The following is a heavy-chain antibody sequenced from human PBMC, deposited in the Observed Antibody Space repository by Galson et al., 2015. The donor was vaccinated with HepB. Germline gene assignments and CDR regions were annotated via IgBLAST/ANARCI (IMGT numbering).Heavy chain of an antibody. J-gene: IGHJ4*02. CDR3: VRDSRYSGSYSHFDY. CDR2: IWFDGSNK. CDR1: GFTFSSYG. Sequence: SLRLSCAASGFTFSSYGMHWVRQAPGKGLEWVAVIWFDGSNKYYEDSMRGRFTISRDNSKNTVFLQMNSLRVEDTAVYYCVRDSRYSGSYSHFDYWGQGTLVTVSS. D-gene: IGHD1-26*01. V-gene: IGHV3-33*08.